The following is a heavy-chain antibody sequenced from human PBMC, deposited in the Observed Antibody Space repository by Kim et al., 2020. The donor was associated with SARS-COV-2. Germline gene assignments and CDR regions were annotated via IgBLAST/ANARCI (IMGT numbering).Heavy chain of an antibody. Sequence: AQKFQGRVTITADESTSTAYRELSSLRAEDTAVYYCARGVVPGYYYGMDVWGQGTTVTVSS. D-gene: IGHD3-3*01. J-gene: IGHJ6*02. V-gene: IGHV1-69*01. CDR3: ARGVVPGYYYGMDV.